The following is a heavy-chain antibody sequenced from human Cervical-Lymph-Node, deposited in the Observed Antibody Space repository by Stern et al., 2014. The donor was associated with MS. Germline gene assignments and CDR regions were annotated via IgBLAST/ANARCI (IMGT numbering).Heavy chain of an antibody. CDR3: ARDKVGATFPDEYYYYYGMDV. Sequence: EVQLVESGGGLVKPGGSLRLSCAASGFTFSSYSMNWVRQAPGKGLEWVSSIRSSSSYIYYADSVKGRFTISRDNAKNSLYLQMNSLRAEDTAVYYCARDKVGATFPDEYYYYYGMDVWGQGTTVTVSS. CDR1: GFTFSSYS. D-gene: IGHD1-26*01. J-gene: IGHJ6*02. CDR2: IRSSSSYI. V-gene: IGHV3-21*01.